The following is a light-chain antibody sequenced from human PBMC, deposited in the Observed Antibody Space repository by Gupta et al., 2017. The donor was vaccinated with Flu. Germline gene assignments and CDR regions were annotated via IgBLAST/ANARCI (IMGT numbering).Light chain of an antibody. Sequence: EIVLTQSPATLSLSPGDRADLSCRASQTVSDYIVWYQQKPGQPPRLLLFSPSTRAAGIPPRFSVSGSGTDFTLTISSLEPEDFAVYYCQQHSNRPMYTFGQGTRLEI. V-gene: IGKV3-11*01. CDR1: QTVSDY. CDR2: SPS. J-gene: IGKJ2*01. CDR3: QQHSNRPMYT.